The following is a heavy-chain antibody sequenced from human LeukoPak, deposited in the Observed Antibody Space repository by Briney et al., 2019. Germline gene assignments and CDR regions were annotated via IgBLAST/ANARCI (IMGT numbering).Heavy chain of an antibody. J-gene: IGHJ4*02. V-gene: IGHV3-74*01. Sequence: PGRSLRLSCAASGLTFSTYWMHWVRQAPGKGLVWVSGINTDGSSTRYAGSVKGRFTISRDNSKNNVYLQMYSLRVEDTSIYYCVRDYNWGFDYWGQGTVVTVSS. CDR3: VRDYNWGFDY. D-gene: IGHD1-1*01. CDR2: INTDGSST. CDR1: GLTFSTYW.